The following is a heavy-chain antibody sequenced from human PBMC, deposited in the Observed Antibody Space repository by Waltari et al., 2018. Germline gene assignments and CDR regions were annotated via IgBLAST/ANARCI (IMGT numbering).Heavy chain of an antibody. J-gene: IGHJ5*02. CDR1: GGSISSYY. D-gene: IGHD2-21*02. V-gene: IGHV4-59*01. CDR2: IYYTGST. Sequence: QVQLQESGPRLVKPSETLSLICTVSGGSISSYYWSWIRQPPGKGLDWIGYIYYTGSTNFNPSLKSRVTMLVDTSKNQFSLKLSSVTAADTAVYYCARGGGGDWEWFDPWGQGTLVTVSS. CDR3: ARGGGGDWEWFDP.